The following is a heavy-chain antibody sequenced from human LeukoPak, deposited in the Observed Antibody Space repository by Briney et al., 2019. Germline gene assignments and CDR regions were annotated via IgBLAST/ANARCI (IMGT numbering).Heavy chain of an antibody. V-gene: IGHV4-39*07. D-gene: IGHD3-10*01. J-gene: IGHJ1*01. CDR3: ARGRVRVRARAQDFQH. CDR1: GGSISSSSYY. CDR2: INHSGST. Sequence: SETLSLTCTVSGGSISSSSYYWGWIRQPPGKGLEWIGEINHSGSTNYNPSLRSRVTISVDTSKNQFSLKLSSVTAADTAVYYCARGRVRVRARAQDFQHWGQGTLVTVSS.